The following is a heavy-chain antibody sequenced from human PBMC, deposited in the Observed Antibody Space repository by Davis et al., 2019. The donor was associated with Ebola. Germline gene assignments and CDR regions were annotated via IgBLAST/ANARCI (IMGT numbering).Heavy chain of an antibody. V-gene: IGHV1-69*04. J-gene: IGHJ4*02. CDR2: IIPILGIA. CDR3: ARDFRMTTSHGY. D-gene: IGHD4-11*01. Sequence: AASVKVSCKASGGTFSSYAISWVRQAPGQGLEWMGRIIPILGIANYAQKLQGRVTMTTDTSTSTAYMELRSLRSDDTAVYYCARDFRMTTSHGYWGQGTLVTVSS. CDR1: GGTFSSYA.